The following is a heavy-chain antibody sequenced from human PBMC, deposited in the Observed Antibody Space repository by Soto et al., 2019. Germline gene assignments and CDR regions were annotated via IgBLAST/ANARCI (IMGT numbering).Heavy chain of an antibody. V-gene: IGHV3-30-3*01. CDR1: GFSFRSYG. CDR2: ILHDGSNK. CDR3: ARDLSQVDP. Sequence: QAQLVESGGGVVQPGRSLRLSCAASGFSFRSYGMHWVRQAPGKGPEWVAAILHDGSNKYYADSVKGRFTLSRDNSKNTMYLEMNSLRIEDTAVYYCARDLSQVDPWGQGTLVTVSS. J-gene: IGHJ5*02.